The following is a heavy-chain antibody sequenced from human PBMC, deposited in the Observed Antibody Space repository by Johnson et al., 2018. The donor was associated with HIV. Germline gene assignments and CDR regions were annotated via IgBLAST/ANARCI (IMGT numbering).Heavy chain of an antibody. D-gene: IGHD1-1*01. CDR2: INSDGSST. J-gene: IGHJ3*02. Sequence: QVQLVESGGGVVQPGRSLRLSCAASGFTFSSYAMHWVRQAPGKGLEWVSRINSDGSSTSYADSVKGRFTISRDNSKNTLYLQMNSLRAEDTAVYYCAKDATLQDGTGAFDIWGQGTMVTVSS. CDR1: GFTFSSYA. V-gene: IGHV3-NL1*01. CDR3: AKDATLQDGTGAFDI.